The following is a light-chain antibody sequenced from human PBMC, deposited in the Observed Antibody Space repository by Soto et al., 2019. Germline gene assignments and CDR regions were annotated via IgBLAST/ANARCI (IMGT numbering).Light chain of an antibody. Sequence: DIVVTHFPLSLPVTPGEPASISCNASQSLLHSNGNNYVDWYLQKPGQSPHLLIFLGSNRASGVPDRFSGSGSATDFALKISRVEAEDVGVYYCMQALQTPITFGQGTRLEIK. CDR3: MQALQTPIT. CDR1: QSLLHSNGNNY. V-gene: IGKV2-28*01. J-gene: IGKJ5*01. CDR2: LGS.